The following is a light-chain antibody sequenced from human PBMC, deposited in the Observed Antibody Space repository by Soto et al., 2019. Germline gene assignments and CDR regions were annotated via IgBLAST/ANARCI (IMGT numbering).Light chain of an antibody. V-gene: IGLV2-8*01. J-gene: IGLJ1*01. CDR1: SSDVGGYNY. Sequence: TQSPSASGIPGESVTISCTGTSSDVGGYNYVSWYQQHPGKAPKLMIYEVSKRPSGVPDRFSGSKSGNTASLTVSGLQAEDEADYYCSSYAGSNNYVFGTGTKVTVL. CDR2: EVS. CDR3: SSYAGSNNYV.